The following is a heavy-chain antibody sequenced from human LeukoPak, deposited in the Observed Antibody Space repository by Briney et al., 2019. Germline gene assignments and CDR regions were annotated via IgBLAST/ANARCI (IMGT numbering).Heavy chain of an antibody. J-gene: IGHJ5*02. D-gene: IGHD2-2*02. CDR1: GGSISSGGYS. CDR3: ARDNIVVVPAAIDCQVRTINWFDP. Sequence: SQTLSLTCAVSGGSISSGGYSWSWIRQPPGKGLEWIVYIYHSGSTYYNPSLKSRVTISVDTSKNQFSLKLSSVTAADTAVYYCARDNIVVVPAAIDCQVRTINWFDPWGQGTLVTVSS. V-gene: IGHV4-30-2*01. CDR2: IYHSGST.